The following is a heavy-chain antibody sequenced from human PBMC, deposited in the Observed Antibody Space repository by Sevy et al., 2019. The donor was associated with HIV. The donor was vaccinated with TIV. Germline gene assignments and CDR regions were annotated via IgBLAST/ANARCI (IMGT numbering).Heavy chain of an antibody. Sequence: SETLSLTCVVSGGSIDSGSYSWNWIRQPPGKGLEWIGEVDHYSPSLKSRVTISLDTSKNQFSLKLNSMTAADTAVYYCARGGEGVVPSPVIGLGPWAKYWSFDLWGRGTLVTVSS. CDR3: ARGGEGVVPSPVIGLGPWAKYWSFDL. CDR1: GGSIDSGSYS. J-gene: IGHJ2*01. V-gene: IGHV4-30-2*01. CDR2: VDH. D-gene: IGHD3-3*01.